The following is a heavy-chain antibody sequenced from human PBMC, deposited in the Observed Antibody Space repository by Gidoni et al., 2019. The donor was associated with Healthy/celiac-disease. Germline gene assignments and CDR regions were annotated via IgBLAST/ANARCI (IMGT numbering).Heavy chain of an antibody. D-gene: IGHD6-19*01. CDR1: GFTFSSYA. V-gene: IGHV3-30-3*01. CDR3: ARDLSEGIAVAFPDY. J-gene: IGHJ4*02. Sequence: QVQLVESGGGVVQPGRSLRLSCAASGFTFSSYAMHWVRQAPGKGLEWVAVISYDGSNKYYADSVKGRFTISRDNSKNTLYLQMNSLRAEDTAVYYCARDLSEGIAVAFPDYWGQGTLVTVSS. CDR2: ISYDGSNK.